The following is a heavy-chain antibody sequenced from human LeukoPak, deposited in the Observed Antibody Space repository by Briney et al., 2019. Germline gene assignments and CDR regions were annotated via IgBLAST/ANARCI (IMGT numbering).Heavy chain of an antibody. CDR2: IKQDGSEK. D-gene: IGHD6-13*01. CDR1: GFTFSSYW. CDR3: ASRSINWYRGNNWFDP. Sequence: PGGSLRLSCAASGFTFSSYWMSWVRQAPGKGLEWVANIKQDGSEKLYVDSVKGRFTISRDNAKNSLYLQMNSLRAEDTAVYYCASRSINWYRGNNWFDPWGRGTLVTVSS. J-gene: IGHJ5*02. V-gene: IGHV3-7*01.